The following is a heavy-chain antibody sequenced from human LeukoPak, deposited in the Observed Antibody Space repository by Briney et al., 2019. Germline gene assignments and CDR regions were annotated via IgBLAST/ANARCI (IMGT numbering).Heavy chain of an antibody. V-gene: IGHV5-51*01. CDR1: GYSFTSYW. CDR3: ARANYDSSGLGGDFDY. D-gene: IGHD3-22*01. J-gene: IGHJ4*02. CDR2: IYPGDSDT. Sequence: PGESLKISCKGSGYSFTSYWIGWVRQMPGKGLEWMGIIYPGDSDTRYSPSSQGQVTISADKSISTAYLQWSSLKASDTAMYYCARANYDSSGLGGDFDYWGQGTLVTVSS.